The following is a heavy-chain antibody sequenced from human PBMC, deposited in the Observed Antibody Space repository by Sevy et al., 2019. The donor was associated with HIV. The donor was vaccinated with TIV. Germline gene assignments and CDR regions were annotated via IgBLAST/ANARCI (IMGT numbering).Heavy chain of an antibody. CDR2: IKENGNGV. V-gene: IGHV3-7*01. Sequence: GGSLRLSCAVSGFSLSNYWMTWVRQAPGKGLEWVANIKENGNGVYYVDSVKGRFTISRDNAKNSLYLQMNSLRDEDTAVYYCTRGVYALDIWGQGTMVTVSS. CDR3: TRGVYALDI. J-gene: IGHJ3*02. CDR1: GFSLSNYW.